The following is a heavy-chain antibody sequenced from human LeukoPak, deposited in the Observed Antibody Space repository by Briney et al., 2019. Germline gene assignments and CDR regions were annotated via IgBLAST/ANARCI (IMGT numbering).Heavy chain of an antibody. Sequence: ASVKVSCKASGGTFSSYAISWVRQAPGQGLEWMGGIIPIFGTANYAQKFQGRVTITADKSTSTAYMELSSLRSEDTAVYYCARRTYSSSSSLFDYWGQGTLVTVSS. D-gene: IGHD6-6*01. CDR2: IIPIFGTA. J-gene: IGHJ4*02. V-gene: IGHV1-69*06. CDR1: GGTFSSYA. CDR3: ARRTYSSSSSLFDY.